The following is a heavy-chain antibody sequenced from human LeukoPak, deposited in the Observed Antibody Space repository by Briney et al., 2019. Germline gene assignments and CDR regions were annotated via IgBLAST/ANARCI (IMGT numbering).Heavy chain of an antibody. CDR3: ARAHIGNDLFIDY. J-gene: IGHJ4*02. Sequence: ASVKVSCQASGYTFPRYHMHWVRQAPGQGLEWMGWINPYSGATNYAQKFQGRVTMTRDTSISTAYMDLSSLKSDDTAVYYCARAHIGNDLFIDYWGQGTLVTVSS. V-gene: IGHV1-2*02. CDR2: INPYSGAT. D-gene: IGHD2-21*01. CDR1: GYTFPRYH.